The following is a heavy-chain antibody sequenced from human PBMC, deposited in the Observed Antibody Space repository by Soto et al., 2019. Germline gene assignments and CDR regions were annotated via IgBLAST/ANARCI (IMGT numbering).Heavy chain of an antibody. CDR2: IYYSGST. CDR1: GGSISSSSYY. CDR3: ARAWYSSSSNWFDP. V-gene: IGHV4-39*01. D-gene: IGHD6-6*01. Sequence: KPSETLSLTCTVSGGSISSSSYYWGWIRQPPGKGLEWIGSIYYSGSTYYNPSLKSRVTISVDTSKNQFSLKLSSVTAADTAVYYCARAWYSSSSNWFDPWGQGTLVTVSS. J-gene: IGHJ5*02.